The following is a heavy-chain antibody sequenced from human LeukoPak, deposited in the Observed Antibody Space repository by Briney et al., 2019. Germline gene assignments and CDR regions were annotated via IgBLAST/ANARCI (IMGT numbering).Heavy chain of an antibody. CDR2: IFYSGSA. CDR1: GGSISSSSYY. Sequence: SETLSLTCTVSGGSISSSSYYWGWIRQPPGKGLEWIGSIFYSGSAYYNPSLKSRVTISVDTSKNQFSLKLSSVTAADTAVYYCARGQKVVVVAATVNFDYWGQGTLVTVSS. D-gene: IGHD2-15*01. CDR3: ARGQKVVVVAATVNFDY. J-gene: IGHJ4*02. V-gene: IGHV4-39*07.